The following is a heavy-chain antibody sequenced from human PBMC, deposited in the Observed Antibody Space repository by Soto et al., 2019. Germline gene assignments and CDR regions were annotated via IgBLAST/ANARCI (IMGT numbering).Heavy chain of an antibody. Sequence: GSLRLSCAASGFTFSSYGMHWVRQAPGKGLEWVAVIWYDGSNKYYADSVKGRFTISRDNSKNTLYLQMNSLRAEDTAVYYCARAIFGRTTGTVDAFDIWGQGTMVTVSS. V-gene: IGHV3-33*01. CDR3: ARAIFGRTTGTVDAFDI. J-gene: IGHJ3*02. CDR2: IWYDGSNK. CDR1: GFTFSSYG. D-gene: IGHD1-1*01.